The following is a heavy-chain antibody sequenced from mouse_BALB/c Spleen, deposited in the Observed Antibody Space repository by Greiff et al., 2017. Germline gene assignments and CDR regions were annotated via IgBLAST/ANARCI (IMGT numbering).Heavy chain of an antibody. V-gene: IGHV5-9-4*01. D-gene: IGHD2-1*01. CDR2: ISSGGSYT. CDR3: AKGYYGNYAWFAY. J-gene: IGHJ3*01. CDR1: GFTFSSYA. Sequence: EVKVEESGGGLVKPGGSLKLSCAASGFTFSSYAMSWVRQSPEKRLEWVAEISSGGSYTYYPDTVTGRFTISRDNAKNTLYLEMSSLRSEDTAMYYCAKGYYGNYAWFAYWGQGTLVTVSA.